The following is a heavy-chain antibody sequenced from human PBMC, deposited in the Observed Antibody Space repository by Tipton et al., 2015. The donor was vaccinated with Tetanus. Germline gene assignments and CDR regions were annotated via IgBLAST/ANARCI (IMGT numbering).Heavy chain of an antibody. J-gene: IGHJ4*02. V-gene: IGHV3-30*07. Sequence: SVKGRFTISRDNLRNRLYLQMNSLRAEDTAVYYCARPFSSGWHKTPPDFWGQGTRVTVSS. D-gene: IGHD6-19*01. CDR3: ARPFSSGWHKTPPDF.